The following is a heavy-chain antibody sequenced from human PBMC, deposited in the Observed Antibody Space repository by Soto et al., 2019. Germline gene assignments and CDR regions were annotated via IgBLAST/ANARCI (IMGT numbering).Heavy chain of an antibody. D-gene: IGHD2-21*02. Sequence: VQLVQSGAEVKKPGSSVKVSCKASGGTFSNYPFIWVRQAPGQGLDWMGGVIPIFVTTDYVQRFQGRVTITADESTNTAYMELSSLRSDDTAVYYCARGLYCGGGCYSHFDYWGQGTLVTVSS. V-gene: IGHV1-69*01. J-gene: IGHJ4*02. CDR2: VIPIFVTT. CDR3: ARGLYCGGGCYSHFDY. CDR1: GGTFSNYP.